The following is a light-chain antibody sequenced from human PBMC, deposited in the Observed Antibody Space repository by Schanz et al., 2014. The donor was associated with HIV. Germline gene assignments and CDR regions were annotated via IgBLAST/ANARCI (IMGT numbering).Light chain of an antibody. Sequence: IVMTQSPATLSVSPGEEATLSCRASQSVSDNLAWYQQKPGQSPRLLVYGASTRATGIPGRFSGSWSGTEFTLTISSLQSEDFGVYYCQQYNNWPLTFGGGTKVEIK. CDR3: QQYNNWPLT. CDR1: QSVSDN. CDR2: GAS. J-gene: IGKJ4*01. V-gene: IGKV3-15*01.